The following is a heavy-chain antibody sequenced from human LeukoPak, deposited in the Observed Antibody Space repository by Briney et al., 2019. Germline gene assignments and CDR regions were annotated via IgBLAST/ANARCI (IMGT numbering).Heavy chain of an antibody. CDR2: IKKDGSEK. CDR3: ARDLSGIAGYTYGRGIDY. V-gene: IGHV3-7*01. D-gene: IGHD5-18*01. Sequence: PGGSLRLSCAASGFTFSSHWMSWVRQAPGKGLEWVANIKKDGSEKYYVDAVKGRFTISRDNAETSLYLQMNSLRAEDTAVYYCARDLSGIAGYTYGRGIDYWGQGTLVTVSS. J-gene: IGHJ4*02. CDR1: GFTFSSHW.